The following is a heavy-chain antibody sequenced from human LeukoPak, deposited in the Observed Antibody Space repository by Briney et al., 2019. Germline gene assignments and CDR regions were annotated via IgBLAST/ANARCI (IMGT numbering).Heavy chain of an antibody. J-gene: IGHJ4*02. CDR3: ARGYCSGGSCYSFDY. D-gene: IGHD2-15*01. CDR2: INHSVST. CDR1: GASFSGYY. V-gene: IGHV4-34*01. Sequence: SPETLSLTSAVDGASFSGYYWSWIRQPPGKGLEWIGAINHSVSTNYNPSLKSRVTISVDTSKNQFSLKLSSVTAADTAVYYCARGYCSGGSCYSFDYWGQGTLVTVSS.